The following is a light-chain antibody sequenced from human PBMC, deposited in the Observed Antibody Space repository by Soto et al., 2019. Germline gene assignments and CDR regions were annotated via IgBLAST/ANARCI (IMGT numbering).Light chain of an antibody. CDR1: SSNIGSNT. V-gene: IGLV1-44*01. CDR2: GNN. Sequence: QSVLTQPPSASGTPGQRVTISCSGSSSNIGSNTVNWYQHLPGTAPKLLISGNNQRPSGVPDRFSGSKSGTSASLAISGLHSEDESNYYCAAWDDSLNGVVFGGGTKLTVL. J-gene: IGLJ2*01. CDR3: AAWDDSLNGVV.